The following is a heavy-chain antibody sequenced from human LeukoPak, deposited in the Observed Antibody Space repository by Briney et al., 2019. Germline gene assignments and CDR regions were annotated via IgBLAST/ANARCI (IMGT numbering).Heavy chain of an antibody. V-gene: IGHV1-69*13. D-gene: IGHD6-19*01. Sequence: SVKVSCKASGGTFSSYAISWVRQAPGQGLEWMGGIIPIFGTANYAQKFQGRVTITADESTSTAYMELSSLRSEDTAVYYCARPPLEGWHDDAFDIWGQGTMVTVSS. CDR3: ARPPLEGWHDDAFDI. J-gene: IGHJ3*02. CDR2: IIPIFGTA. CDR1: GGTFSSYA.